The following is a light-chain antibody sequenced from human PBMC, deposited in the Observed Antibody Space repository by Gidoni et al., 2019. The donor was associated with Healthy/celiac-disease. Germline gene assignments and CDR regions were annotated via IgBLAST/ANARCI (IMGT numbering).Light chain of an antibody. J-gene: IGLJ1*01. V-gene: IGLV2-11*01. CDR1: SIEFGCYNY. CDR3: CSYAGSSTYV. Sequence: HSALTQPRAVSGSPGQSVTNACTGTSIEFGCYNYVSWYQQPPGKAPKLMIYDVSKRPSAVPDRFSGSKSGNTASLTISGLQAEDEADYYCCSYAGSSTYVFGTGTKATVL. CDR2: DVS.